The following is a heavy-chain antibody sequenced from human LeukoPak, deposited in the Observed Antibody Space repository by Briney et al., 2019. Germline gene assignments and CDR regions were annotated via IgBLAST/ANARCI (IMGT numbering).Heavy chain of an antibody. CDR2: ISSSGSTI. CDR3: ARSTTVVTVEYFQH. Sequence: GGSLRLSCAASGFTFSNAWMSWVRQAPGKGLEWVSYISSSGSTIYYVDSVKGRFTISRDNAKNSLYLQMNSLRAEDTAVYYCARSTTVVTVEYFQHWGQGTLVTVSS. D-gene: IGHD4-23*01. J-gene: IGHJ1*01. V-gene: IGHV3-11*04. CDR1: GFTFSNAW.